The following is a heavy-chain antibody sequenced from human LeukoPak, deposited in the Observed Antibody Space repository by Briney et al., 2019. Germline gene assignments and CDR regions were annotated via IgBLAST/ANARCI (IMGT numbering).Heavy chain of an antibody. D-gene: IGHD4-17*01. Sequence: ASVKVSRKASGGTFSSYAINWVRQAPGQGLEWMGGIIPIFGTANYAQKFQGRVTITADESTSTAYMELSSLRSEDTAVYYCARSGDYDATYYFDYWGQGTLVTVSS. V-gene: IGHV1-69*01. CDR3: ARSGDYDATYYFDY. CDR1: GGTFSSYA. CDR2: IIPIFGTA. J-gene: IGHJ4*02.